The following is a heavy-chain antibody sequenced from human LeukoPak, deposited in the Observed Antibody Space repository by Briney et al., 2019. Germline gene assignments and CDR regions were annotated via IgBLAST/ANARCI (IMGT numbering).Heavy chain of an antibody. J-gene: IGHJ3*02. D-gene: IGHD3-3*01. CDR1: GFTFSSYS. CDR2: ISSSSSTI. V-gene: IGHV3-48*01. Sequence: PGGSLRLSCAASGFTFSSYSMNWVRQAPRKGLEWVSYISSSSSTIYYADSVKGRFTISRDNAKNSLYQQMNSLRAEDTAVYYCARTGLYYDFWSGYLPSDAFDIWGQGTMVTVSS. CDR3: ARTGLYYDFWSGYLPSDAFDI.